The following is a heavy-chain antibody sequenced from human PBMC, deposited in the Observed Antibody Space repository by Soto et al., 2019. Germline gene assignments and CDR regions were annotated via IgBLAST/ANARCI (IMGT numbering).Heavy chain of an antibody. D-gene: IGHD6-19*01. CDR1: GGSISSGGYS. Sequence: QLQLQESGSGLVKPSQTLSLTCAVSGGSISSGGYSWSWIRQPPGKGLEWIGYIYHSGSTYYHPSTKSRVTIPVDRSTNQFSLKLSSVTAADTAVYYCARAGGLGAVAADYWGQGTLVTVSS. CDR2: IYHSGST. V-gene: IGHV4-30-2*01. CDR3: ARAGGLGAVAADY. J-gene: IGHJ4*02.